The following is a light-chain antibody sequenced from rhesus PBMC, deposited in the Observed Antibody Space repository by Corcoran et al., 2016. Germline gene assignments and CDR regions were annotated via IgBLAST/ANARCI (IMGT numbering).Light chain of an antibody. Sequence: DIQMTQSPSSLSASVGDTVTITCRASQGIRNNLAWYQQNPGKIPKLLIYYASTLQRGVPSRFSGSGYGTDFTLNISSLQPEDLATYYCQHGYGTPLTFGGGTKVEIK. CDR3: QHGYGTPLT. J-gene: IGKJ4*01. V-gene: IGKV1S15*01. CDR2: YAS. CDR1: QGIRNN.